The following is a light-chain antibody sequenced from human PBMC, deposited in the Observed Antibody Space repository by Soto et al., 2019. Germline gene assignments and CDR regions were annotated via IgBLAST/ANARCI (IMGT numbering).Light chain of an antibody. Sequence: EIGLTQSPGTLSLSPGERATLSCRASQSVSSNYVAWYQQKPGQTPKVLIYRASSRATGIPDRFSGSGSGTEFTLTISSLQSEDFAVYYCQQYNNWPSTFGQGTRLEIK. CDR2: RAS. CDR1: QSVSSN. J-gene: IGKJ5*01. CDR3: QQYNNWPST. V-gene: IGKV3D-15*01.